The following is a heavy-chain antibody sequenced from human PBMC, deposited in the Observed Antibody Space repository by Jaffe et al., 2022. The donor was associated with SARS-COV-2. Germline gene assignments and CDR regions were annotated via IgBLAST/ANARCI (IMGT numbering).Heavy chain of an antibody. CDR1: GFTFSDAW. Sequence: EVQLEESGGGLVNPGGSLRLSCAASGFTFSDAWMTWVRQAPGKGLEWVGRIKSKTGGGTTDYAAPVKGRFTISRDDSENTLYLQMNSLKIEDTAVYYCISPDVNVVAGRPSAFQYRMDVWGQGTTVTVSS. V-gene: IGHV3-15*01. CDR2: IKSKTGGGTT. CDR3: ISPDVNVVAGRPSAFQYRMDV. J-gene: IGHJ6*02. D-gene: IGHD5-12*01.